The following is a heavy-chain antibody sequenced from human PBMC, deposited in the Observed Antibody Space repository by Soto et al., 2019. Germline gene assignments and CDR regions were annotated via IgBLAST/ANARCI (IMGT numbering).Heavy chain of an antibody. J-gene: IGHJ4*02. V-gene: IGHV3-23*01. CDR2: ISDGGGST. D-gene: IGHD1-1*01. CDR1: GFTITNYD. CDR3: ARDQFWNMPDY. Sequence: PGGSLRLSCAASGFTITNYDMTWVRQAPGKGPVWVSAISDGGGSTNYADSVKGRFTIFRDNARNTLYLQMNSLRVEDTAVYYCARDQFWNMPDYWGQGSPVTVSS.